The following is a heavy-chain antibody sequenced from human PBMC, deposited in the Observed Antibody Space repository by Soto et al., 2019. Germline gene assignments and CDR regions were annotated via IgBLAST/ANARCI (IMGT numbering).Heavy chain of an antibody. D-gene: IGHD2-21*01. V-gene: IGHV4-30-4*01. CDR3: ARVVSWVDP. Sequence: QVQLQESGTGLVKPSQTLSLTCSVSGDSLTSGGYYWSWIRQPPGKGLEWIGYIYYSGSTYYNSSLESRVTISIDTSKSQFALMLSSVTAADTAVYYCARVVSWVDPWGQGTLVTVSS. CDR2: IYYSGST. CDR1: GDSLTSGGYY. J-gene: IGHJ5*02.